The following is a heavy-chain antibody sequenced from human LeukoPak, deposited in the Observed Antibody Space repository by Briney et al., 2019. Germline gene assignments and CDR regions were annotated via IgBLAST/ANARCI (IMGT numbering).Heavy chain of an antibody. CDR3: AKCPRSSYYDILTGYYAAFDY. D-gene: IGHD3-9*01. Sequence: GGSLRLSCAASGFDVGRNYMTWVRQAPGEGLEWVSAISGSGGSTYYADSVKGRFTISRDNSKNTLYLQMNSLRAEDTAVYYCAKCPRSSYYDILTGYYAAFDYWGQGTLVTVSS. CDR1: GFDVGRNY. V-gene: IGHV3-23*01. CDR2: ISGSGGST. J-gene: IGHJ4*02.